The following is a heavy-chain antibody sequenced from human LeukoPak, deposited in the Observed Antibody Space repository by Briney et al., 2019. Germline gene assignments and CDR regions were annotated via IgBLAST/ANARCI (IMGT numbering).Heavy chain of an antibody. Sequence: GGSLRLSCAASGFTFSSYAMHWVRQAPGKGLEWVAVISYDGSNKYYADSVKGRFTISRDNSKNTLYLQMNSLRAEDTAVYYCAREEQPRRGYYWGQGTLVTVSS. CDR3: AREEQPRRGYY. CDR1: GFTFSSYA. D-gene: IGHD3-22*01. V-gene: IGHV3-30*04. CDR2: ISYDGSNK. J-gene: IGHJ4*02.